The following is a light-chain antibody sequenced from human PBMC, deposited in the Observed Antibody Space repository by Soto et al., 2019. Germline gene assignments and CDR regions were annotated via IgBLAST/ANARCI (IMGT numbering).Light chain of an antibody. CDR1: QSISSY. CDR3: QQSYSTPPNT. J-gene: IGKJ2*01. CDR2: AAS. Sequence: DIQITQSPSSLSASVGDRVTITCRASQSISSYLNWYQQKPGKDPKLLIYAASSLQSVVPSRFTGSGSGTDFTLTISSLQPEDFATYYCQQSYSTPPNTFGQGTKLEIK. V-gene: IGKV1-39*01.